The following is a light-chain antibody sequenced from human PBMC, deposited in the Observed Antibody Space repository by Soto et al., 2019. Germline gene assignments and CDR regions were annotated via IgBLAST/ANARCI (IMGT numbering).Light chain of an antibody. CDR1: SSDIGSYNR. CDR2: VVS. V-gene: IGLV2-18*02. Sequence: QSVLTQPPSVSGSPGQSVTISCTGTSSDIGSYNRVSWYQQRPGTAPKLMVYVVSIRPSGVPDRFSGSKSGNTASLTISGLQAEDEADYYCSSYTTSSTLVFGGGTKLT. J-gene: IGLJ2*01. CDR3: SSYTTSSTLV.